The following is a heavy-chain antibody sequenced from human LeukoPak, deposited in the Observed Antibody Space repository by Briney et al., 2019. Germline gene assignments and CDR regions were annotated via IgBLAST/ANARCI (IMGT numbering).Heavy chain of an antibody. Sequence: PGGSLRLSCVASGFTFSNYWMHWVRPAPGKGLVWVSRINSDGSSTTSAGSVKGRFTVSRDNAENTLFLQMNILRADDTAVYYCAREGNYGARYLDHWGQGALVLVSS. J-gene: IGHJ4*02. CDR2: INSDGSST. CDR3: AREGNYGARYLDH. CDR1: GFTFSNYW. V-gene: IGHV3-74*01. D-gene: IGHD4/OR15-4a*01.